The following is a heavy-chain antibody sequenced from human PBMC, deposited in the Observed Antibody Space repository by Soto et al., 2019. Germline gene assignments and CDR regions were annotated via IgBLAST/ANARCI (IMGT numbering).Heavy chain of an antibody. CDR2: IYYSGST. Sequence: SETLSLTCTVSGGSISSGDYYWSWIRQPPGKGLEWIGYIYYSGSTYYNPSLKSRVTISVDTSKNQFSLKLSSVTAADTAVYYCASYYGDYDNWFDPWGQGTLVTVSS. J-gene: IGHJ5*02. CDR1: GGSISSGDYY. V-gene: IGHV4-30-4*01. D-gene: IGHD4-17*01. CDR3: ASYYGDYDNWFDP.